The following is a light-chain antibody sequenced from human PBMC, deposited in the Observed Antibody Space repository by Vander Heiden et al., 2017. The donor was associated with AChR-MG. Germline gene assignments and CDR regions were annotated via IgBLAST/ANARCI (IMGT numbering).Light chain of an antibody. J-gene: IGKJ1*01. CDR3: QQSYSTPT. Sequence: DIQMTQSPSSLTASVGDRVTITCRASQSISTFLHWYQRKPGKAPKLLIYSASNLESGVPSRFTGSGSGTDFTLTITGLQPEDFATYYWQQSYSTPTFGQGTKVETK. CDR1: QSISTF. CDR2: SAS. V-gene: IGKV1-39*01.